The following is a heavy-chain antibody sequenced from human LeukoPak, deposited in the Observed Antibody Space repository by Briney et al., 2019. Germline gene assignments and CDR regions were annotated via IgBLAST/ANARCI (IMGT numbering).Heavy chain of an antibody. J-gene: IGHJ4*02. CDR1: GFTFSDYY. Sequence: GGSLRLSCAASGFTFSDYYMSWIRQAPGKGLEWVSGISGSGGTTYYADSVKGRFTISRDSSKNMLYLQMNSLRAEDTAVYYCAKHDKWGVISSYFDYWGQGTLVTVSS. V-gene: IGHV3-23*01. CDR2: ISGSGGTT. D-gene: IGHD3-16*02. CDR3: AKHDKWGVISSYFDY.